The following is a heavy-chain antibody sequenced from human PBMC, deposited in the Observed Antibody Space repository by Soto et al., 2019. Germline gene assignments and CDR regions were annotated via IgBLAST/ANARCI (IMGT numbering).Heavy chain of an antibody. CDR3: ARKGVAFDY. D-gene: IGHD3-3*01. CDR2: ISTTSSSI. Sequence: LRLSCAASGFTFSSYSMNWVRQAPGKGLEWISYISTTSSSIYYVDSVKGRFTISRDNAKNPLFLQMNSLRDEDTAVYYCARKGVAFDYWGRGALVTVSS. V-gene: IGHV3-48*02. J-gene: IGHJ4*02. CDR1: GFTFSSYS.